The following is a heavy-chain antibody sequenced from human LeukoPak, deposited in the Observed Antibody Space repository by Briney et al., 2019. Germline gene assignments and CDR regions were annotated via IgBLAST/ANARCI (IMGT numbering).Heavy chain of an antibody. CDR2: INHTGST. D-gene: IGHD6-19*01. Sequence: PSETLSLTCAVYGGSFSGYYWSWFRQPPGKGLEWIVEINHTGSTNYNPSLKSRVTISEDTSKNQFSLKLSSVTAADTAVYCCARGQYSSGWYGENYWGQGTLVTVSS. V-gene: IGHV4-34*01. CDR1: GGSFSGYY. CDR3: ARGQYSSGWYGENY. J-gene: IGHJ4*02.